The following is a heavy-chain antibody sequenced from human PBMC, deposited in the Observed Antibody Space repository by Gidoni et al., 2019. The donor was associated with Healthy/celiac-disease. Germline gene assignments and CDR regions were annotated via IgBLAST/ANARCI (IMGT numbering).Heavy chain of an antibody. V-gene: IGHV3-53*02. CDR3: ARADSSSWQNFDY. Sequence: EVQLVETGGGLIQPGGSLRLSCAASGFTVSSNYMSWVRQAPGKGLEWVSVIYSGGSTYYADSVKGRFTISRDNYKNTLYLQMNSLRAEDTAVYYCARADSSSWQNFDYWGQGTLVTVSS. CDR1: GFTVSSNY. CDR2: IYSGGST. D-gene: IGHD6-13*01. J-gene: IGHJ4*02.